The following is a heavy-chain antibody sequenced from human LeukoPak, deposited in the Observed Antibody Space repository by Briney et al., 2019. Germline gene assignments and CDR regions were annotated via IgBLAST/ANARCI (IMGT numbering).Heavy chain of an antibody. J-gene: IGHJ6*02. CDR1: GFTFSSYA. V-gene: IGHV3-64*01. CDR3: ARGVSSGIAVAGPSAPSLGMDV. CDR2: ISSNGVST. Sequence: PGGSLRLSCAASGFTFSSYAMHWVRQAPGKGLEYVSAISSNGVSTYYANSVKGRFTISRDNSKNTLYLQMGSLRAEDMAVYYCARGVSSGIAVAGPSAPSLGMDVWGQGTTVTVSS. D-gene: IGHD6-19*01.